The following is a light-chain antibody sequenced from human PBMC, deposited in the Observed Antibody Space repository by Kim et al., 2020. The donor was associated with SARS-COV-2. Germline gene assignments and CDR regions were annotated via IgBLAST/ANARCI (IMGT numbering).Light chain of an antibody. Sequence: KLTISCSGSSTNLENHYVSWYRQLPGTAPNLLIYDNNKRPSAIPDRFSGSRSGTAATLGITGRQTGDEADYFCGTWDSSLSAGQVVFGGGTQLTVL. J-gene: IGLJ2*01. CDR1: STNLENHY. V-gene: IGLV1-51*01. CDR3: GTWDSSLSAGQVV. CDR2: DNN.